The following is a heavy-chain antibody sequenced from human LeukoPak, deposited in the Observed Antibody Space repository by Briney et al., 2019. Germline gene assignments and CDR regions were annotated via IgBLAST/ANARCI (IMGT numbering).Heavy chain of an antibody. Sequence: GGSLRLSCAASGVTLSSFAVSWARQAPGKGLEWVSGISSSGSGDNTYYADSVKGRFTISRDSSKNTLFLHMNTLRAEDTAIYYCAKDRTVGASCWYFDLWGRGTLVTVSS. D-gene: IGHD1-26*01. CDR2: ISSSGSGDNT. J-gene: IGHJ2*01. CDR3: AKDRTVGASCWYFDL. V-gene: IGHV3-23*01. CDR1: GVTLSSFA.